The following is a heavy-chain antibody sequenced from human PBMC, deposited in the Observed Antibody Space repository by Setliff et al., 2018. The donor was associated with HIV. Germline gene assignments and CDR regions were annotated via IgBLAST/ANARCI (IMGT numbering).Heavy chain of an antibody. CDR1: GFTFSNYN. Sequence: GGSLRLSCAASGFTFSNYNMNWVRQAPGKGLEWVSSISYDSRFIYHADSMKGRFTISRDNAKKLAYLQMNSLRAEDTAIYYCARDRASSGYYARFDHWGQGTLVTVS. CDR2: ISYDSRFI. CDR3: ARDRASSGYYARFDH. V-gene: IGHV3-21*01. D-gene: IGHD3-22*01. J-gene: IGHJ4*02.